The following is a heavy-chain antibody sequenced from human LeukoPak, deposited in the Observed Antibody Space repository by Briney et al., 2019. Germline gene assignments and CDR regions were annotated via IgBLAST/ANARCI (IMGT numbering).Heavy chain of an antibody. CDR3: AREQPTVMPVDY. CDR1: GHTFTSDY. CDR2: INSRSSVT. Sequence: GASVKVSCKATGHTFTSDYFHWVRQAPGQGLEWVGMINSRSSVTSYAEKFQGRVIVTRDTSTSTVYMELSSLRSEDTALYYCAREQPTVMPVDYWGQGTLVSVSS. V-gene: IGHV1-46*01. D-gene: IGHD2-2*01. J-gene: IGHJ4*02.